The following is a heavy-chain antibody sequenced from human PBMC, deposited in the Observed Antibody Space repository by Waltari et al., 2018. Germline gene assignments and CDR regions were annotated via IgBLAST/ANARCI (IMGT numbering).Heavy chain of an antibody. J-gene: IGHJ3*02. CDR1: GYSISSGYY. Sequence: QVQLQESGPGLVKPSETLSLTCAVSGYSISSGYYWGWIRQPPGKGLEWIGSIYHSGSTSYNPSLKSRVTISVDTSKNQFSLKLSSVTAADPAVYYCATATVTNIGAFDIWGQGTMVTVSS. V-gene: IGHV4-38-2*01. D-gene: IGHD4-17*01. CDR3: ATATVTNIGAFDI. CDR2: IYHSGST.